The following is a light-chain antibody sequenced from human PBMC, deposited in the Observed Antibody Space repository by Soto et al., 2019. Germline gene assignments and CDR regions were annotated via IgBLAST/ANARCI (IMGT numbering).Light chain of an antibody. CDR2: TAS. Sequence: DIPMTQSPSSLSASVGDRVSITCRASQNIRDSLNWYQQKPGKAPDLLIHTASSLQSGVPSRFSGSGAGTDFTLTISGLQREDFATYYCLQHRSYPFTFGQGTKLDI. J-gene: IGKJ2*01. CDR1: QNIRDS. CDR3: LQHRSYPFT. V-gene: IGKV1-39*01.